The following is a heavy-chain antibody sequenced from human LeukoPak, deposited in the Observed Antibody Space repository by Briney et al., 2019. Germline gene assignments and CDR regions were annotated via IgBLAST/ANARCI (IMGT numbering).Heavy chain of an antibody. CDR1: GGSISSYY. D-gene: IGHD3/OR15-3a*01. Sequence: SETLSLTCTVSGGSISSYYWSWIRQPPGKGLEWIGYIYYSGSTNYNPSLKSRVTISVDTSKNQFSLKLSSVTAADTAVYYCAREWTGLQPDYWGQGTLVTVSS. J-gene: IGHJ4*02. CDR2: IYYSGST. V-gene: IGHV4-59*01. CDR3: AREWTGLQPDY.